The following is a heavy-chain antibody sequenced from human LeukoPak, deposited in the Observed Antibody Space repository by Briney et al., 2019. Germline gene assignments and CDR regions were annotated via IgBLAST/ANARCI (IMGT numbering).Heavy chain of an antibody. V-gene: IGHV4-59*01. Sequence: SETLSLTCTVSGGSISSYYWSWIRQPPGKGLEWIGYIYYSGSTNYNPSLKSRVTISVDTSKNQFSLKLSSVTAADTAVYYCARVRIVSYGTDYYYYGMDVWGQGTTVTVSS. CDR2: IYYSGST. J-gene: IGHJ6*02. D-gene: IGHD5-18*01. CDR1: GGSISSYY. CDR3: ARVRIVSYGTDYYYYGMDV.